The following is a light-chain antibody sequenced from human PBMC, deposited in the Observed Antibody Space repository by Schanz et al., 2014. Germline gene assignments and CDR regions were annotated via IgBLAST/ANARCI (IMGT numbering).Light chain of an antibody. J-gene: IGLJ2*01. CDR3: CSYAGSKIVV. Sequence: QSALTQPASVSGSPGQSITISCTGTSSDVGAYNYVSWYQQPPGKAPKLIIYDVSNRPSGVRDRFSGSKSGNTASLTISGLQVEDEADYYCCSYAGSKIVVFGGGTKVTVL. V-gene: IGLV2-14*01. CDR2: DVS. CDR1: SSDVGAYNY.